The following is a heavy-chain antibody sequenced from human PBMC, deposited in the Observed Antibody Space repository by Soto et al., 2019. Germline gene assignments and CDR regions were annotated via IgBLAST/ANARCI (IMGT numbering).Heavy chain of an antibody. CDR1: GGTCSSYA. D-gene: IGHD4-4*01. J-gene: IGHJ4*02. CDR3: ARGISPDDYSNYY. Sequence: QGQLVQSGAEVKKPWASVKVSCKASGGTCSSYAISWVRHAPGQGLEWMGGIIPIFGTANYAQKFQGRVTITADESTSTAYMELSSLRSEDTAVYYCARGISPDDYSNYYWGQGTLVTVSS. CDR2: IIPIFGTA. V-gene: IGHV1-69*01.